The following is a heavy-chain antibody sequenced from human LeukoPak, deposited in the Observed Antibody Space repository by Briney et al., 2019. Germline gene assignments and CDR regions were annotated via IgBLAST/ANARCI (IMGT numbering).Heavy chain of an antibody. J-gene: IGHJ4*02. CDR2: INHSGST. V-gene: IGHV4-34*01. Sequence: SETLSLTCAVYGGSFSGYYWSWIRQPPGKGLEWIGEINHSGSTNYNPSLKSRVTISVDTSKNQFSLKLSSVTAADTAVYYRARSIWFGELLDDYWGQGTLVTVSS. CDR3: ARSIWFGELLDDY. CDR1: GGSFSGYY. D-gene: IGHD3-10*01.